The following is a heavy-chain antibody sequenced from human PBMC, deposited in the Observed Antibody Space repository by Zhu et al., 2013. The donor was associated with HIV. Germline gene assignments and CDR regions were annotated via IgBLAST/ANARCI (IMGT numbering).Heavy chain of an antibody. J-gene: IGHJ4*02. CDR1: GYSFTGYY. D-gene: IGHD3-22*01. V-gene: IGHV1-2*02. CDR3: ARNNDYYDSSGYYSY. Sequence: QVQLLQSGAEVKKPGASVKVSCMASGYSFTGYYVHWVRQAPGQGLEWMGSINTNTGVTNYARNFQGRVTLTRDTSLSTVYMEMTRLRFDDTAVYYCARNNDYYDSSGYYSYWGQGTLVTVSS. CDR2: INTNTGVT.